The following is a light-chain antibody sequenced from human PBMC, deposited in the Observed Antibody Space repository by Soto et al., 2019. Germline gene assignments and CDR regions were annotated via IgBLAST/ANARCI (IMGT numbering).Light chain of an antibody. Sequence: DIQMTQSPSSLSASVGDRVTITCRASQSISNYLNWYQQKPGKAPKVLIYAASTVQSGVPSSFSGSGSGTDFTLTITSLQPEDFATYYCQQSHRTPITFGQGTRLEI. CDR3: QQSHRTPIT. CDR2: AAS. CDR1: QSISNY. J-gene: IGKJ5*01. V-gene: IGKV1-39*01.